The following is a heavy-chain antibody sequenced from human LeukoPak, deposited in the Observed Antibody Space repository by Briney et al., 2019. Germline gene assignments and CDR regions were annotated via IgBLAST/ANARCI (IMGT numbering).Heavy chain of an antibody. CDR1: GFTFSSYE. D-gene: IGHD1-26*01. CDR2: ISGSGGST. Sequence: QPGGSLRLSCAASGFTFSSYEMNWVRQAPGKGLEWVSAISGSGGSTYYADSVKGRFTISRDNSKNTLYLQMNSLRAEDTAVYYCAKSLEWELENAFDIWGQGTMVTVSS. J-gene: IGHJ3*02. V-gene: IGHV3-23*01. CDR3: AKSLEWELENAFDI.